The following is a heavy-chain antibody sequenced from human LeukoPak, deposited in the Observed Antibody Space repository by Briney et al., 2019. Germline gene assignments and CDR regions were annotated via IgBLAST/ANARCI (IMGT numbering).Heavy chain of an antibody. D-gene: IGHD5-18*01. V-gene: IGHV3-7*03. Sequence: GGSLRLSCAASGFTFSSYWMTWVRQAPGKGLEWVANIGEDGSEKYYVDSVKGRFTISRDNAKNSLYLQVNSLRAEDTAVYYCAKVDRTAMVFGYWGQGTLVTVSS. CDR3: AKVDRTAMVFGY. CDR1: GFTFSSYW. J-gene: IGHJ4*02. CDR2: IGEDGSEK.